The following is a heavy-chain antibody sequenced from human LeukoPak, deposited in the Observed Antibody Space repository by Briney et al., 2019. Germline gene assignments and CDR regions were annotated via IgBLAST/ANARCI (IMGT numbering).Heavy chain of an antibody. D-gene: IGHD6-13*01. CDR2: INHSGST. V-gene: IGHV4-34*01. CDR1: GGSFSGYY. J-gene: IGHJ4*02. CDR3: ARRWVAAAGRSVDY. Sequence: SETLSLTCAVYGGSFSGYYWSWIRQPPGKGLEWIGEINHSGSTNYSPSLKSQVTISVDTSKNQFSLKLSSVTAADTAVYYCARRWVAAAGRSVDYWGQGTLVTVSS.